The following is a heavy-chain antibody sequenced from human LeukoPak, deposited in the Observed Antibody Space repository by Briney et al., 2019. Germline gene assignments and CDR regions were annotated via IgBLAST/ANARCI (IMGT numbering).Heavy chain of an antibody. D-gene: IGHD6-13*01. Sequence: HPGGSLRLSCAASGFTFSSYWMSWVRQAPGKGLEWVANIKQDGSEKYYVDSVKGRFTISRDNSKNTLYLRMNSLRAEDTAVYYCAKDHKYRIAAAGRGWYFDYWGQGTLVTVSS. V-gene: IGHV3-7*01. J-gene: IGHJ4*02. CDR3: AKDHKYRIAAAGRGWYFDY. CDR1: GFTFSSYW. CDR2: IKQDGSEK.